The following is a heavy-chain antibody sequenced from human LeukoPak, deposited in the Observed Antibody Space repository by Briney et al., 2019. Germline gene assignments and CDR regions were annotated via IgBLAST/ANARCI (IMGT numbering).Heavy chain of an antibody. CDR3: ATPDTAMPDAFDI. V-gene: IGHV1-24*01. CDR2: FDPEDGET. J-gene: IGHJ3*02. Sequence: GASVKVSCKVSGYTLTELSMHWVRQAPGKGLEWMGGFDPEDGETIYAQKSQGRVTMTEDTSTDTAYMELSSLRSEDTAVYYCATPDTAMPDAFDIWGQGTMVTVSS. CDR1: GYTLTELS. D-gene: IGHD5-18*01.